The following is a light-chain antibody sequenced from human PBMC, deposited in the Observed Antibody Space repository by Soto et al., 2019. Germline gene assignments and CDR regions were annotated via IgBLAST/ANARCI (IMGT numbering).Light chain of an antibody. V-gene: IGLV2-11*01. CDR1: SSDVGGHNL. CDR2: DVS. J-gene: IGLJ3*02. Sequence: QSALTQPRSVSGSPGQSVTISCTGTSSDVGGHNLVSWYQQHPGKAPKLVIYDVSKWPSGVPDRFFGSKSGNTASLTISGLQAEDDADYYCCSYAGSSLRVFGGGTKLTVL. CDR3: CSYAGSSLRV.